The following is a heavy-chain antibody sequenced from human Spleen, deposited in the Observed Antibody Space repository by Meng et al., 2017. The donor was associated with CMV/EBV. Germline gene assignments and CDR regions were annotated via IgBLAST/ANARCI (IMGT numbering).Heavy chain of an antibody. D-gene: IGHD3-22*01. J-gene: IGHJ4*02. Sequence: MYWVRQAPGKELEWLSSISSSSSYIYHADSMKGRFNISRDNAKNSLYLQMNSLRAEDTAVYYCARDLAPQSDYYDSSGYYYLPKGFDYWGQGTLVTVSS. CDR3: ARDLAPQSDYYDSSGYYYLPKGFDY. V-gene: IGHV3-21*01. CDR2: ISSSSSYI.